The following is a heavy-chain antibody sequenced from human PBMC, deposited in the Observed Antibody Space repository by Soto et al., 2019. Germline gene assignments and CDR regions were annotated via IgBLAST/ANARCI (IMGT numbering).Heavy chain of an antibody. V-gene: IGHV3-23*01. CDR3: AKNYQFDC. CDR1: SYA. D-gene: IGHD2-2*01. Sequence: SYAMSWVRQAPGKGLECVASINVGDAGTNYADSVKGRFTISRDNSKNTLYLQMNFLRADDTAIYYCAKNYQFDCWGQGTLVTVSS. J-gene: IGHJ4*02. CDR2: INVGDAGT.